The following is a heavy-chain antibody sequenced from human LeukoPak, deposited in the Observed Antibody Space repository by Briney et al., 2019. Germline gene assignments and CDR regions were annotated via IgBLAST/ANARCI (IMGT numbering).Heavy chain of an antibody. J-gene: IGHJ4*02. V-gene: IGHV3-30*18. Sequence: GGSLRLSCAASGFTFSSYGMHWVRQAPGKGLEWVAVISYDGSNKYYADSVKGRFTISRDNSKNTLYLQMNSLRAEDTAVYYCAKDGRRLWSPTRAYYFDYWGQGTLVTVSS. D-gene: IGHD5-18*01. CDR1: GFTFSSYG. CDR3: AKDGRRLWSPTRAYYFDY. CDR2: ISYDGSNK.